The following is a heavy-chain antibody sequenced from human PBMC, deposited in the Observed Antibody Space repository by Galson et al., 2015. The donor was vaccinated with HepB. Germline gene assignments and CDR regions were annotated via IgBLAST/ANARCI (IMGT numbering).Heavy chain of an antibody. V-gene: IGHV4-39*01. J-gene: IGHJ4*02. CDR1: GGSISSSSYY. CDR3: ARHVPYYYDSSGYSRHLDY. CDR2: IYYSGST. D-gene: IGHD3-22*01. Sequence: SETLSLTCTVSGGSISSSSYYWSWIRQPPGKGLEWIGSIYYSGSTYYNPSLKSRVTISVDTSKNQFSLKLSSVTAADTAVYYCARHVPYYYDSSGYSRHLDYWGQGTLVTVSS.